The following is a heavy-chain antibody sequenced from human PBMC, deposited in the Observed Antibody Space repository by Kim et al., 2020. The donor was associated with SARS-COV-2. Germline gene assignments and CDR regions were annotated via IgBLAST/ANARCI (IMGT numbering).Heavy chain of an antibody. CDR3: ARDWSAYGDANWFDP. J-gene: IGHJ5*02. CDR1: GGSINNYY. D-gene: IGHD4-17*01. Sequence: SETLSLTCTVSGGSINNYYWSWIRQPPGKELEWIGYIYYSGSTNYNPSLKSRVTISVDTSKNQFSLKLSSVTAADTAVYYCARDWSAYGDANWFDPWGQGTLVTVSS. V-gene: IGHV4-59*13. CDR2: IYYSGST.